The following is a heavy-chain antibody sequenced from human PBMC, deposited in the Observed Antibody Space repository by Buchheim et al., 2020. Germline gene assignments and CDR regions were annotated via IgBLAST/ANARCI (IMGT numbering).Heavy chain of an antibody. D-gene: IGHD3-16*02. CDR1: GYTFTSYY. Sequence: QVQLVQSGAEVKKPGASVKVSCKASGYTFTSYYLHWVRQAPGQGLEWMGIINSSDSSATYAQKFQGSVTMTRDTSASTVYMQLSSLRSEDTAVYYCARGALIAMITFGGVVVPPDYWGQGTL. J-gene: IGHJ4*02. V-gene: IGHV1-46*01. CDR2: INSSDSSA. CDR3: ARGALIAMITFGGVVVPPDY.